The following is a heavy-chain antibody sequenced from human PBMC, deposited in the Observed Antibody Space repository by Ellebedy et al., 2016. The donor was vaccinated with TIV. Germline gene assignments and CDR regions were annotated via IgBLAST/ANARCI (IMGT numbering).Heavy chain of an antibody. J-gene: IGHJ5*02. CDR2: ISQDGGVQ. CDR3: ARRGSYGDYAVEINSWFDT. V-gene: IGHV3-7*01. Sequence: PGGSLRLSCSASGFSFRSYWMSWVRQAPGKGLEWVANISQDGGVQYYVDSVKGRFTISRDNADHSLFLQMNSLRAEDTAMYYCARRGSYGDYAVEINSWFDTWGRGTLVAVSS. CDR1: GFSFRSYW. D-gene: IGHD4-17*01.